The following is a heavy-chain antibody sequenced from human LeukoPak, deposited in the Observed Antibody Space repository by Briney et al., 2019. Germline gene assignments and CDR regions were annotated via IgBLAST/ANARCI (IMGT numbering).Heavy chain of an antibody. V-gene: IGHV3-7*01. D-gene: IGHD5-24*01. CDR1: GFPFSSYW. CDR2: IKQDGSEK. CDR3: ASWSRDGYNRLDY. Sequence: PGGSLRLSFAASGFPFSSYWMSWVRQAPGKGLEWVANIKQDGSEKYYVDSVKGRFTISRDNAKNSLYLQMNSLRAEDTAVYYCASWSRDGYNRLDYWGQGTLVTVSS. J-gene: IGHJ4*02.